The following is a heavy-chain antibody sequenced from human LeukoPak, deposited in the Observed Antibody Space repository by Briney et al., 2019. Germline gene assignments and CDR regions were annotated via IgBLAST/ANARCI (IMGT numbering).Heavy chain of an antibody. CDR3: ARDSSSWPYTWFDP. CDR2: IYYSGST. J-gene: IGHJ5*02. Sequence: SETLSLTCTVSGGSISSGGYYWSWIRQHPGKGLEWIGYIYYSGSTYYNPSLKSRVTISVDTSKNQFSLKLSSVTAADTAVYYCARDSSSWPYTWFDPWGQGTLVTVSS. D-gene: IGHD6-13*01. CDR1: GGSISSGGYY. V-gene: IGHV4-31*03.